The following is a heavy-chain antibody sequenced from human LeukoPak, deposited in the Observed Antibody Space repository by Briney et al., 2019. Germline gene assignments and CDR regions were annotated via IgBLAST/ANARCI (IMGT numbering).Heavy chain of an antibody. Sequence: KPSETLSLTCTVSGGSISSSSYSWGSIRQPPGKGLEWIGSIYYSGSTYYNPSLKSRVTISVDTSKNQFSLKLSSVTAADTAVYYCASWYSSGWYFDYWGQGTLVTVSS. J-gene: IGHJ4*02. CDR1: GGSISSSSYS. CDR3: ASWYSSGWYFDY. V-gene: IGHV4-39*01. D-gene: IGHD6-19*01. CDR2: IYYSGST.